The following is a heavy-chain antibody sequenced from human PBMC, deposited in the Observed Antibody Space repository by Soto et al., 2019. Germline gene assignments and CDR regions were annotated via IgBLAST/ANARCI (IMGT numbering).Heavy chain of an antibody. V-gene: IGHV3-13*01. CDR3: ARVANNAYDY. D-gene: IGHD1-20*01. Sequence: EVQLVESGGGLVQPGGSLRLSCAASGFTFSRYDMHWVRQATGKGLEWVSTIGTAGDTYYPGSVKGRFTISRENDKNSLYLQMNSLRAEDTAVYYRARVANNAYDYWGQGTLVTVSS. CDR2: IGTAGDT. J-gene: IGHJ4*02. CDR1: GFTFSRYD.